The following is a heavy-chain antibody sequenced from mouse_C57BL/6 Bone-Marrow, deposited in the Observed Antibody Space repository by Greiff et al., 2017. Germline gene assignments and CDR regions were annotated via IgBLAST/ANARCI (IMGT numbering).Heavy chain of an antibody. J-gene: IGHJ3*01. CDR2: ISDGGSYT. CDR3: ARDGVAY. V-gene: IGHV5-4*01. CDR1: GFTFSSYA. Sequence: EVQVVESGGGLVKPGGSLKLSCAASGFTFSSYAMSWVRQTPEKRLEWVATISDGGSYTYYPDNVKGRFTSSRDNAKNNLYLQMSHLKSEDTAMYYCARDGVAYWGQGTLVTVSA.